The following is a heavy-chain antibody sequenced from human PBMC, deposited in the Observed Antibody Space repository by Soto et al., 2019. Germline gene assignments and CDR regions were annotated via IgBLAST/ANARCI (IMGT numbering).Heavy chain of an antibody. CDR2: IRCSDFDAI. CDR1: GFTFSPYS. D-gene: IGHD3-16*01. V-gene: IGHV3-48*01. Sequence: EVQLVESGGNLVQPGGSLRLSCAASGFTFSPYSMNWVRQAPGKALEWIAYIRCSDFDAISYADSVKGRFTISRDNAKNSLYLQMNSLRAEDTAVYFCARDSGWAFDYWGQGALVTVSS. CDR3: ARDSGWAFDY. J-gene: IGHJ4*02.